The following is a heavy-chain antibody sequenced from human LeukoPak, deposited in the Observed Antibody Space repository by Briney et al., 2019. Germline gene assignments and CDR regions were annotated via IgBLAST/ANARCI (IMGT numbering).Heavy chain of an antibody. D-gene: IGHD6-13*01. CDR3: AKDSGAAAAAHFGY. J-gene: IGHJ4*02. V-gene: IGHV3-9*01. CDR2: ISWNSGSI. CDR1: GFTFDDYA. Sequence: GGSLRLSCAASGFTFDDYAMHWVRQAPGKGLEWVSGISWNSGSIGYADSVKGRFTISRDNAKNSLYLQMNSLRAEDTALYYCAKDSGAAAAAHFGYWGQGTLVTVSS.